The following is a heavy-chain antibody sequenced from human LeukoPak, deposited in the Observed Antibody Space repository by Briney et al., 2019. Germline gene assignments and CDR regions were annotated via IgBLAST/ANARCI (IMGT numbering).Heavy chain of an antibody. CDR2: INPSAGST. Sequence: GASVTVSCKASGYTFTSYYMHWVRQAPGQGLEWMGIINPSAGSTVYAQRFQGRVTVTRDTSTSTVYMELSSLRSEDTAVYYCARGLNPRGLDYWGQGTLVTVSS. CDR3: ARGLNPRGLDY. J-gene: IGHJ4*02. CDR1: GYTFTSYY. D-gene: IGHD4/OR15-4a*01. V-gene: IGHV1-46*01.